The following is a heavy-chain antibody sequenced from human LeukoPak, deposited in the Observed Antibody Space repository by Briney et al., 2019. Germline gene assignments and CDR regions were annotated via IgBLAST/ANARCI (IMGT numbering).Heavy chain of an antibody. CDR3: ARQGYTASYYFLDY. D-gene: IGHD1-26*01. CDR1: GDSIRSYY. CDR2: IYSTGTT. J-gene: IGHJ4*02. Sequence: SETLSLTCTVSGDSIRSYYWGWVRQPAGKRLEWIGRIYSTGTTFYNPSLKTRLTISIDTSKNQFSLRLTSVIAADTAVYYCARQGYTASYYFLDYWSQGTLVTVSS. V-gene: IGHV4-4*07.